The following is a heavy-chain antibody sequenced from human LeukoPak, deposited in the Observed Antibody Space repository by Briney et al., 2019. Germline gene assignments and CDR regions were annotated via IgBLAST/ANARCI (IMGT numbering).Heavy chain of an antibody. D-gene: IGHD3-10*01. CDR3: ARGRSVYGSGSYSDY. J-gene: IGHJ4*02. V-gene: IGHV3-30*04. CDR1: GFTFKRYA. CDR2: MSYDGNFT. Sequence: GGSLSLSCAASGFTFKRYAMHWVRQAPGMGLEWVTIMSYDGNFTYYSDSVKGRFTISRDNSNDTLYLQMNSLRADDTAIYYCARGRSVYGSGSYSDYWGQGTLVTVSS.